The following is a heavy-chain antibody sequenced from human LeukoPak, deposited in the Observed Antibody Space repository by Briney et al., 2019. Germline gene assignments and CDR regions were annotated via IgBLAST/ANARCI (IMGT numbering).Heavy chain of an antibody. CDR3: ARGRATAIDY. J-gene: IGHJ4*02. CDR1: GYTFTGYY. CDR2: INPNSGGT. V-gene: IGHV1-2*02. Sequence: ASVKVSCKASGYTFTGYYMHWVRQAPGQGLEWMGWINPNSGGTNHAQKFQGRVTMTRDTSISTAYMELSRLRSDDTAVYYCARGRATAIDYWGQGTLVTVSS. D-gene: IGHD5-18*01.